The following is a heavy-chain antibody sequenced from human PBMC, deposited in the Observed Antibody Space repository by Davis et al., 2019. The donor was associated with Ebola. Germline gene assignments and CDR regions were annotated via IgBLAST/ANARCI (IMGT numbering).Heavy chain of an antibody. CDR3: ARDNGGSSPHYYYYYGMDV. J-gene: IGHJ6*02. V-gene: IGHV3-48*02. CDR2: ISSSSSTI. D-gene: IGHD6-6*01. CDR1: GFTFSSYG. Sequence: GESLKISCAASGFTFSSYGMHWVRQAPGKGLEWVSYISSSSSTIDYADSVKGRFTISRDNAKNSLYLQMNSLRDEDTAVYYCARDNGGSSPHYYYYYGMDVWGQGTTVTVSS.